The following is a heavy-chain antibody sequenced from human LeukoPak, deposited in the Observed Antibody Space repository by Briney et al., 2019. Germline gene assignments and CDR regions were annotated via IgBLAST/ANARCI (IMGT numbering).Heavy chain of an antibody. CDR1: GFTFIDYY. CDR3: ARGAYYCDSSGYYGY. V-gene: IGHV3-11*01. CDR2: ISSSGSTI. Sequence: PGGSLSLSCAASGFTFIDYYMSWIRQAPGKGLEWVSYISSSGSTIYYADSVKGRFTISRDNAKNSLYLQMNSLRAEDTAVYYCARGAYYCDSSGYYGYWGQGTLVTVSS. J-gene: IGHJ4*02. D-gene: IGHD3-22*01.